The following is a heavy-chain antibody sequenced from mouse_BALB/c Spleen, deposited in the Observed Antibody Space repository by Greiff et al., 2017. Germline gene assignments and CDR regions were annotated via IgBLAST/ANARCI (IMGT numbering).Heavy chain of an antibody. CDR3: ARRGYSTTWFAY. V-gene: IGHV1S126*01. Sequence: VQLQESGPQLVRPGASVKISCKASGYSFTSYWMHWVKQRPGQGLEWIGMIDPSDSETRLNQKFKDKATLTVDKSSSTAYMQLSSPTSEDSAVYYCARRGYSTTWFAYWGQGTLVTVAA. CDR1: GYSFTSYW. J-gene: IGHJ3*01. CDR2: IDPSDSET. D-gene: IGHD1-1*01.